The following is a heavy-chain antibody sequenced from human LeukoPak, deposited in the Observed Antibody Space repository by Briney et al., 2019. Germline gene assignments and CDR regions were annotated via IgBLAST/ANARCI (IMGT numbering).Heavy chain of an antibody. D-gene: IGHD5-18*01. CDR1: GXTFDDYA. V-gene: IGHV3-43*02. CDR3: ARVGIQRYFDY. CDR2: ISGDGGST. Sequence: GGSLRLSCAASGXTFDDYAMHWVRQAPGKGLEWVSLISGDGGSTYYADSVKGRFTISRDNSKNSLYLQMNSLRAEDTAVYYCARVGIQRYFDYWGQGTLVTVSS. J-gene: IGHJ4*02.